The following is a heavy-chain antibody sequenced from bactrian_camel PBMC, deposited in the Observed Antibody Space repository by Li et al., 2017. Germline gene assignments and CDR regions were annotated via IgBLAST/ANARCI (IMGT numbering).Heavy chain of an antibody. J-gene: IGHJ4*01. CDR1: GFTFSTNC. CDR3: TMFDY. V-gene: IGHV3S40*01. Sequence: VQLVESGGGLVQPGGSLRLSCAASGFTFSTNCMSWVRQAPGKGLEWVSTINGMTGITYYADSVKGRFTISRDNAKSTVSLQMNGLKSEDTALYYCTMFDYWGQGTQVTVS. CDR2: INGMTGIT.